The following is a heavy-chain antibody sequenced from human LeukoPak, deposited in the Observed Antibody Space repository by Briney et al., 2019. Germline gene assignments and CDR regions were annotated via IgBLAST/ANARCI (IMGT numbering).Heavy chain of an antibody. V-gene: IGHV3-30*04. CDR3: ASESMVRGIMDV. J-gene: IGHJ6*03. D-gene: IGHD3-10*01. Sequence: GGSLRLSCAASGFTFSSYEMHWVRQAPGKGLEWVAVISYDGSNKYYADSVKGRFTISRDNSKNTLYLQMNSLRAEDTAVYYCASESMVRGIMDVWGRGTTVTVSS. CDR1: GFTFSSYE. CDR2: ISYDGSNK.